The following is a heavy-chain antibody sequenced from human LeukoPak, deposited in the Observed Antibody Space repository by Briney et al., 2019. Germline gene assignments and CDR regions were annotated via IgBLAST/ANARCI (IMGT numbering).Heavy chain of an antibody. V-gene: IGHV4-34*01. CDR1: GGSFSGYY. CDR2: IYYSGST. J-gene: IGHJ4*02. D-gene: IGHD3-10*01. Sequence: PSETLSLTCAVYGGSFSGYYWSWIRQPPGKGLEWIGSIYYSGSTYYNPSLKSRVTISVDTSKNQFSLKLSSVTAADTAVYYCARERNYYGSGSYAGPFDYWGQGTLVTVSS. CDR3: ARERNYYGSGSYAGPFDY.